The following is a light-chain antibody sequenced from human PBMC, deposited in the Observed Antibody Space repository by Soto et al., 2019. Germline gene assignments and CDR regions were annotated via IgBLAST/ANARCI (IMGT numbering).Light chain of an antibody. CDR3: QQYGSSPPT. CDR1: QSISRY. Sequence: FRPSPGTVSLSQGERTTLSCRASQSISRYLAWYQQKPGQGPRLLIYGASSRATGTPDRFSGSGSGTDFTLTINRLEPEDFALYYCQQYGSSPPTFAQGTKVDIK. CDR2: GAS. V-gene: IGKV3-20*01. J-gene: IGKJ1*01.